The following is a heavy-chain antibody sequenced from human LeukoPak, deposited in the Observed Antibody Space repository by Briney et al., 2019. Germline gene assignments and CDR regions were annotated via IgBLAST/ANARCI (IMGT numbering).Heavy chain of an antibody. CDR2: ISYDGSNK. Sequence: GGSLRLSCAASGFTFSSYAMHWVRQAPGKGLEWVAVISYDGSNKCYADSVKGRFTISRDNSKNTLYLQMNSLGAEDTAVYYCARDSRYGSGSYYFDYWGQGTLVTVSS. CDR3: ARDSRYGSGSYYFDY. CDR1: GFTFSSYA. D-gene: IGHD3-10*01. V-gene: IGHV3-30*04. J-gene: IGHJ4*02.